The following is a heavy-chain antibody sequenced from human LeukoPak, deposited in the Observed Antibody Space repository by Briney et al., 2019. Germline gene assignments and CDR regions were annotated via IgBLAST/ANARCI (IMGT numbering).Heavy chain of an antibody. Sequence: SETLSLTXAVYGGSFRGYYWSWIRQPPGKGLEWIGEINHSGSTNYNPSLKSRVTISVDTSKNQFSLKLSSVTAADTAVYYCARGRSSRITMIVVVPRGYYMDVWGKGTTVTVSS. D-gene: IGHD3-22*01. CDR1: GGSFRGYY. J-gene: IGHJ6*03. V-gene: IGHV4-34*01. CDR2: INHSGST. CDR3: ARGRSSRITMIVVVPRGYYMDV.